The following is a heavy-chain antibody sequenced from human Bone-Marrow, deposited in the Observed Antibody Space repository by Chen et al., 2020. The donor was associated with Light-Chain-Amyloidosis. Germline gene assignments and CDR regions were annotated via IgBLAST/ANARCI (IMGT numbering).Heavy chain of an antibody. D-gene: IGHD5-12*01. CDR3: ERRRDGYNY. CDR1: GYTFPNYW. Sequence: EVQLAQSGPEVKKPGESLKISCKGSGYTFPNYWIGWVRQMPGKGLEWMGVIYPDDSDARYSPSFEGQVTISADKSITTAYLQWRSLKASDTAMYYCERRRDGYNYWGQGTLVTVSS. V-gene: IGHV5-51*01. CDR2: IYPDDSDA. J-gene: IGHJ4*02.